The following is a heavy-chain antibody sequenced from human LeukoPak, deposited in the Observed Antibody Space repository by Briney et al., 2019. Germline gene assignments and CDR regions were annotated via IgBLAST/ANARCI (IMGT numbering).Heavy chain of an antibody. Sequence: QTGGSLRLSCAASGFTFSSYSMNWVRQAPGKGLEWVSFISSSSSTIYYADSVEGRFTISRDNAKNSLYLQMNSLRAEDTAVYYCARDRGGSYSAIDYWGQGTLVTVSS. CDR2: ISSSSSTI. V-gene: IGHV3-48*04. CDR1: GFTFSSYS. D-gene: IGHD1-26*01. J-gene: IGHJ4*02. CDR3: ARDRGGSYSAIDY.